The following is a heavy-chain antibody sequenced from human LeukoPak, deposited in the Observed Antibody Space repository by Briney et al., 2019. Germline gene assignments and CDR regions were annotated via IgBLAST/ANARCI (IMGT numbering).Heavy chain of an antibody. Sequence: KPSETLSLTCAVYGGSFSGYYWSWIRQPPGKGLEWIGEINHSGSTNYNPSLKSRVTISVDTSKNQFSLKLSSVTAADTAVYYCARGSGQQLVLANWFDPWGQGTLVTVSS. D-gene: IGHD6-13*01. CDR3: ARGSGQQLVLANWFDP. CDR1: GGSFSGYY. CDR2: INHSGST. V-gene: IGHV4-34*01. J-gene: IGHJ5*02.